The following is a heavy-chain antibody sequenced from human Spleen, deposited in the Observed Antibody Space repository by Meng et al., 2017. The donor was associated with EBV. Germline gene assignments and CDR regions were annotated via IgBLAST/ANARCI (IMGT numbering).Heavy chain of an antibody. V-gene: IGHV3-30*18. J-gene: IGHJ5*02. D-gene: IGHD1-14*01. CDR3: AKDLSGRFDP. Sequence: VQLVESGGGLVQPGGCLRLSCAASGFIFSAYGFHWVRQAPGKGAEWVAIIPSDATHNKYYADSVKGRFTISRDNSKNTLYLQMNSLKIEDTAVYYCAKDLSGRFDPWGQGTLVTVSS. CDR1: GFIFSAYG. CDR2: IPSDATHNK.